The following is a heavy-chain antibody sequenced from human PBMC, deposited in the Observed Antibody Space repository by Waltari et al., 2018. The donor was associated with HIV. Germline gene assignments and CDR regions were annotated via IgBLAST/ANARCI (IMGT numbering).Heavy chain of an antibody. CDR3: ARMHCSSTSCYTEYYYYGMDV. V-gene: IGHV3-30*04. Sequence: QVQLVESGGGVVQPGRSLRLSCAASGFTFSTYAMHWVRPAPGKGLEWVAVKSYDGSNKYYADSVKGRFTISRDNSKNTLYLQMNSLRAEDTAVYYCARMHCSSTSCYTEYYYYGMDVWGQGTTVTVSS. D-gene: IGHD2-2*02. CDR2: KSYDGSNK. J-gene: IGHJ6*02. CDR1: GFTFSTYA.